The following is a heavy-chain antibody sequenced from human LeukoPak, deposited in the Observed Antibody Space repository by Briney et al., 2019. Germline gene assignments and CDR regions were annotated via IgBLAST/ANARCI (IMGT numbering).Heavy chain of an antibody. CDR2: FSGSGGST. CDR3: AKLGVLPYFDS. V-gene: IGHV3-23*01. D-gene: IGHD3-16*01. J-gene: IGHJ4*02. Sequence: GGSLRLSCAASGFTFSSYAMSWVRQAPGKGLECISGFSGSGGSTYYADSAKGRFTISRDNAKRSLYLQMNSLRVEDTAVYYCAKLGVLPYFDSWGQGTLVTVSS. CDR1: GFTFSSYA.